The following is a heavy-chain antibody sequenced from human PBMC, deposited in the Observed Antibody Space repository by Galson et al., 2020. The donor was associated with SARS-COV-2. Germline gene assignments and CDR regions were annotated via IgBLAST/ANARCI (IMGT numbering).Heavy chain of an antibody. V-gene: IGHV4-59*01. Sequence: SETLSLTCTVSGGSISSYYWSWIRQPPGKGLEWIGYIYYSGSTNYNPSLKSRVTISVDTSKNQFSLKLSSVTAADTAVYYCARDLEKSGIDPWGQGTLVTVSS. D-gene: IGHD1-26*01. CDR1: GGSISSYY. CDR2: IYYSGST. J-gene: IGHJ5*02. CDR3: ARDLEKSGIDP.